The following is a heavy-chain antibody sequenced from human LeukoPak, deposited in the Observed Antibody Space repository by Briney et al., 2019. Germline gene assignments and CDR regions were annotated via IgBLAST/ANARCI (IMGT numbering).Heavy chain of an antibody. CDR1: GGTFSSYA. V-gene: IGHV1-69*05. Sequence: ASVKVSCKASGGTFSSYAISWVLQAPGQGLEWMGRIIPIFGTANYAQKFQGRVTITTDESTSTAYMELSSLRSEDTAVYYCARDWAYPGAFDIWGQGTMVTVSS. CDR3: ARDWAYPGAFDI. D-gene: IGHD3-16*01. J-gene: IGHJ3*02. CDR2: IIPIFGTA.